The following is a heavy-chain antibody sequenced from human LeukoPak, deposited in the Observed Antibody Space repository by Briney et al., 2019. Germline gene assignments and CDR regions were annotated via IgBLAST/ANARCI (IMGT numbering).Heavy chain of an antibody. CDR2: ISAYNGNT. D-gene: IGHD6-6*01. CDR3: ATERSRQLVRGFDY. Sequence: ASVKVSCKASGYTFTSYGISWVRQAPGQGLEWRGWISAYNGNTNYAQKLQGRVTMTEDTSTDTAYMELSSLRSEDTAVYYCATERSRQLVRGFDYWGQGTLVTVSS. CDR1: GYTFTSYG. V-gene: IGHV1-18*01. J-gene: IGHJ4*02.